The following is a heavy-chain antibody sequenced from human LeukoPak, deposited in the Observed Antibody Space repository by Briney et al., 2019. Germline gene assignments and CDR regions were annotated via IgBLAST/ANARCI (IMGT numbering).Heavy chain of an antibody. V-gene: IGHV4-34*01. CDR2: INHSGST. CDR1: GGSFSGYY. CDR3: ARERHYSSWYIF. Sequence: SETLSLTCAVYGGSFSGYYWSWIRQPPGKGLEWIGEINHSGSTYYNPSLKSRVTISVDTSKNQFSLKLSSVTAADTAVYYCARERHYSSWYIFWGQGTLVTVSS. J-gene: IGHJ4*02. D-gene: IGHD6-13*01.